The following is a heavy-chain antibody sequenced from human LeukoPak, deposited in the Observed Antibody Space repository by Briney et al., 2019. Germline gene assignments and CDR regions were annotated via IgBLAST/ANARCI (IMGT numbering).Heavy chain of an antibody. CDR2: IDTDGTDT. D-gene: IGHD3-16*01. J-gene: IGHJ4*02. V-gene: IGHV3-74*01. Sequence: PGGSLRLSCAASGFTFSSYWMHWVRQAPGKGLVWVSRIDTDGTDTTYADSVKGRFTISRDNAKNTLYLQMNGLRAEDTAVYYCARPRAYDSRDLDYWGQGTLVTVSS. CDR3: ARPRAYDSRDLDY. CDR1: GFTFSSYW.